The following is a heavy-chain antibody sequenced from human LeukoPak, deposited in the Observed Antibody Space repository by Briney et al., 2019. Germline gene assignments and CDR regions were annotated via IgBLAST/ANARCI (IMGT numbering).Heavy chain of an antibody. CDR3: ARGYYDSSGYSNPFEY. J-gene: IGHJ4*02. V-gene: IGHV4-61*02. Sequence: PSQTLSLTCTGYGGSISSGSYYWSWIRQPAGKGLEYIGRMYTTGSTNYNPSLRSRVTISVDTSKNQFSLRLSSVTAADTAVYYCARGYYDSSGYSNPFEYWGQGALVTVSS. CDR2: MYTTGST. CDR1: GGSISSGSYY. D-gene: IGHD3-22*01.